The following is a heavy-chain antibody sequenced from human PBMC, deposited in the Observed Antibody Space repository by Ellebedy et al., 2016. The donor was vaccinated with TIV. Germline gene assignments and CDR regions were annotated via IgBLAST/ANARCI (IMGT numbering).Heavy chain of an antibody. CDR2: INVADANT. J-gene: IGHJ5*02. CDR1: GYTFTTFA. CDR3: ARDPLGYCSGGSCTNNWFDP. D-gene: IGHD2-15*01. V-gene: IGHV1-3*01. Sequence: AASVTVSCKASGYTFTTFAIHWVRQAPGQSPEWMGWINVADANTKYSQKFQGRVTFTRDTSANTVYMHLSSLRSEDSAVYYCARDPLGYCSGGSCTNNWFDPWGQGTLVTVSS.